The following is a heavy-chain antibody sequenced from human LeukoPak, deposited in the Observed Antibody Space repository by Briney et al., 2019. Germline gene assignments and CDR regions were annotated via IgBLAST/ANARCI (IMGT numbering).Heavy chain of an antibody. V-gene: IGHV3-9*01. CDR1: GFTFDDYG. CDR3: AKETNSGYGNFDY. CDR2: ISWNSGSI. Sequence: GGSLRLSCAASGFTFDDYGMHWVRQAPGKGLEWVSGISWNSGSIGYADSVKGRFTISRDNAKNSLHLQMNSLRTEDTALYYCAKETNSGYGNFDYWGQGTLVTVSS. D-gene: IGHD5-12*01. J-gene: IGHJ4*02.